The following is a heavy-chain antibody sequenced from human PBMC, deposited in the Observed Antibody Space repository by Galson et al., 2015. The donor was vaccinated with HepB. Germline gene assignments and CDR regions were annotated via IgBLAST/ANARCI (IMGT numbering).Heavy chain of an antibody. CDR3: ARVHSEYYDSSGYYLNWFDP. V-gene: IGHV5-51*03. Sequence: QSGAEVKKPGESLKISCKGSGYSFTSYWIGWVRQMPGKGLEWMGIIYPGDSDTRYSPSFQGQVTISADKSISTAYLQWSSLKASDTAMYYCARVHSEYYDSSGYYLNWFDPWGQGTLVTVSS. CDR2: IYPGDSDT. CDR1: GYSFTSYW. J-gene: IGHJ5*02. D-gene: IGHD3-22*01.